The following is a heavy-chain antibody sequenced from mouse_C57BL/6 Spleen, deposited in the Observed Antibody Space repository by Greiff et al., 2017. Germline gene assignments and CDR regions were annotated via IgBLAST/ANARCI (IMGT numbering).Heavy chain of an antibody. Sequence: EVQLQQSGPELVKPGASVKISCKASGYTFTDYYMNWVKQSHGKSLEWIGDINPNNGGTSYNQKFKGKVTLTVDKSSSTAYLELRSLTSEDSAVYYCARRYGSSYVEYFDVWGTGTTVTVSS. CDR3: ARRYGSSYVEYFDV. J-gene: IGHJ1*03. CDR2: INPNNGGT. V-gene: IGHV1-26*01. CDR1: GYTFTDYY. D-gene: IGHD1-1*01.